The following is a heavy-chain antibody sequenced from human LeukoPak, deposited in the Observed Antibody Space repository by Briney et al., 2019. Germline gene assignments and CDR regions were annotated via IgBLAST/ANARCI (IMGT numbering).Heavy chain of an antibody. J-gene: IGHJ5*02. Sequence: PGGSLRLSCAASGFTFSNYAVSWVRQAPGKGLEWVSAISGSGGSTYYADSVKGRFTISRDNSKNTLYLQMNSLRAEDTAVYYCAKDLYIVVVPAAISFDPWGQGTLVTVSS. V-gene: IGHV3-23*01. D-gene: IGHD2-2*02. CDR1: GFTFSNYA. CDR3: AKDLYIVVVPAAISFDP. CDR2: ISGSGGST.